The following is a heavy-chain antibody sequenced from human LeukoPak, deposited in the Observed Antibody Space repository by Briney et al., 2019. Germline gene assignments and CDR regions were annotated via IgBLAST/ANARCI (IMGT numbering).Heavy chain of an antibody. CDR3: ARRGDRGSLS. Sequence: GESLKISCKGSGYRFTSYWIGWVRQTPGKGLEWMGIIYPADSDTRYSPSFQGQVTISADRSTSTAYLQWSSLKASDTAMYYCARRGDRGSLSWGQGTLVTVSS. CDR2: IYPADSDT. J-gene: IGHJ4*02. CDR1: GYRFTSYW. D-gene: IGHD3-10*01. V-gene: IGHV5-51*01.